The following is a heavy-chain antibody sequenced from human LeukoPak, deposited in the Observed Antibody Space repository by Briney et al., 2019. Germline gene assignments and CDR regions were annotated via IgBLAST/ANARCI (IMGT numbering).Heavy chain of an antibody. CDR3: AKDLLSFTVTPRGFDY. J-gene: IGHJ4*02. D-gene: IGHD4-17*01. CDR1: GFTFSSYP. Sequence: PGGSLRLSCAASGFTFSSYPMSWVRLAPGKGLEWVSIISGSAGSTYYADSVKGRFTISRDDSKNTLYLQMNSLRAEDTAVYYCAKDLLSFTVTPRGFDYWGQGTLVPVSS. V-gene: IGHV3-23*01. CDR2: ISGSAGST.